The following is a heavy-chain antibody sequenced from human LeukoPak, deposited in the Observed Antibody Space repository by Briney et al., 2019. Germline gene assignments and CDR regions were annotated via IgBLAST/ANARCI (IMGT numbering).Heavy chain of an antibody. Sequence: PSETLSLTCTVSVGSISSGSYYWNWIRQPAGKGLEWIGRIYTSGTTDYNPSLKSRVTISVDTSKNQFSLKLRSVNAADTDVYYCARWGDLYWYFDLWGRGIPVTVSS. D-gene: IGHD2-21*02. V-gene: IGHV4-61*02. CDR2: IYTSGTT. CDR3: ARWGDLYWYFDL. J-gene: IGHJ2*01. CDR1: VGSISSGSYY.